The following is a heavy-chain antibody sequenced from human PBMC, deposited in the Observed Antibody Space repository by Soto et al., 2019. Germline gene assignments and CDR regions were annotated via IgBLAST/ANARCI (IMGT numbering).Heavy chain of an antibody. V-gene: IGHV4-31*03. CDR1: GGSINSGGYY. D-gene: IGHD2-15*01. J-gene: IGHJ3*02. Sequence: SETLSLTCTVSGGSINSGGYYWNWIRQHPGKGLEWIGYIYYSGSAYYNPSLKSRVTISVDTSKNALYLQMNSLRAEDTAVYSCARVRGGSCSGVTCYGAFDIWGQGTMVTVSS. CDR3: ARVRGGSCSGVTCYGAFDI. CDR2: IYYSGSA.